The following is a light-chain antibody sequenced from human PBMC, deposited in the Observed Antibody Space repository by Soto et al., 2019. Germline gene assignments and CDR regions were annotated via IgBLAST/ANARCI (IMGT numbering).Light chain of an antibody. J-gene: IGLJ1*01. Sequence: QSVLTQPASVPGSPGQSITISCTGTSSDVVRYNHVSWYQQCLGKAPKLMIYEVSARPSGVSNLFSGYKSGNTSSLTISGLQAEDAGYYCCRSYTSSSTLVFGTGTKLTVL. CDR3: RSYTSSSTLV. CDR2: EVS. CDR1: SSDVVRYNH. V-gene: IGLV2-14*01.